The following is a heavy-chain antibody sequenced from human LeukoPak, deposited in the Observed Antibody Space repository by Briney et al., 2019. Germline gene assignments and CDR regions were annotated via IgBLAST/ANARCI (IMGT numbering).Heavy chain of an antibody. CDR2: IYHSGST. CDR1: GGSFSGYY. D-gene: IGHD3-10*01. V-gene: IGHV4-34*01. Sequence: SETLSLTCAVYGGSFSGYYWSWIRQPPGKGLEWIGSIYHSGSTYYNPSLKSRVTISVDTSKNQFSLKLSSVTAADTAVYYCASLFRSMVRGVIDHAFDIWGQGTMVTVSS. J-gene: IGHJ3*02. CDR3: ASLFRSMVRGVIDHAFDI.